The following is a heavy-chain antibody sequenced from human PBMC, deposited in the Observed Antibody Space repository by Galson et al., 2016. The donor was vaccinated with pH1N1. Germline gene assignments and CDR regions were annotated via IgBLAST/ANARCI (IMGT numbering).Heavy chain of an antibody. J-gene: IGHJ6*02. CDR2: IDPDDSYT. D-gene: IGHD3-10*01. V-gene: IGHV5-10-1*01. Sequence: QSGAEVTKPGESLRISCKGSGSSFTRYLISWVRQMPGKGLEWMGRIDPDDSYTKYNPSFQGHVTISADKSISTAYLQWSTLKASDTAMYYCARRVVATSLMVRGEQYGMDVWGQGTTVTVSS. CDR3: ARRVVATSLMVRGEQYGMDV. CDR1: GSSFTRYL.